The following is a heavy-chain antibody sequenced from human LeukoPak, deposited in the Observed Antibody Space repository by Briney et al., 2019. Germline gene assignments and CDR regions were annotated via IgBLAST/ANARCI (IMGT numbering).Heavy chain of an antibody. CDR1: GFTVSSNY. D-gene: IGHD6-13*01. CDR3: ARDKHYRIAAADWGYYGMDV. Sequence: PGGSLRLSCAASGFTVSSNYMSWVRQAPGKGLEWVSVIYSGGSTYYADSVKGRFTISRDNSKNTLYLQMNSLRAEDTVVYYCARDKHYRIAAADWGYYGMDVWGQGTTVTVSS. V-gene: IGHV3-53*01. CDR2: IYSGGST. J-gene: IGHJ6*02.